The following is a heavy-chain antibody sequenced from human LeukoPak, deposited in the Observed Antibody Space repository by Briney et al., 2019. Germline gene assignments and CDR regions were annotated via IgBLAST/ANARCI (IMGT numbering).Heavy chain of an antibody. CDR3: AGSTVTRLAEYFQH. CDR2: IIPIFGTA. Sequence: SVKVSCKASGGTFSGYAISWVRQAPGQGLEWMGGIIPIFGTANYAQKFQGRVTITADESTSTAYMELSSLRSEDTAVYYCAGSTVTRLAEYFQHWGQGTLVTVSS. D-gene: IGHD4-17*01. V-gene: IGHV1-69*13. CDR1: GGTFSGYA. J-gene: IGHJ1*01.